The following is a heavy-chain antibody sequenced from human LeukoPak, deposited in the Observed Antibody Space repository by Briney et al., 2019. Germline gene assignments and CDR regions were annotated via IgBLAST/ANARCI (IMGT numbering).Heavy chain of an antibody. Sequence: QPGGSLRLSCAASGFTFSSYAMSWVRQAPGKGLEWVSAISGSGGSTYYADSVKGRFTISRDNFKNTLYLQMNSLRAEDTAVYYCARPGEQWLVQTRFDYWGQGTLVTVSS. J-gene: IGHJ4*02. D-gene: IGHD6-19*01. CDR2: ISGSGGST. V-gene: IGHV3-23*01. CDR1: GFTFSSYA. CDR3: ARPGEQWLVQTRFDY.